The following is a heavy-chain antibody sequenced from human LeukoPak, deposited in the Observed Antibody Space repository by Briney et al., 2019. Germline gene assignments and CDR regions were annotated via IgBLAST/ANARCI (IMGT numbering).Heavy chain of an antibody. CDR3: AREGQQPRGVRWFDT. D-gene: IGHD3-10*01. J-gene: IGHJ5*02. CDR1: GFTFSSYW. CDR2: INSDGSST. V-gene: IGHV3-74*01. Sequence: PGGSLRLSCAASGFTFSSYWMHWVRHAPGKGPVWVSRINSDGSSTSYADSVKGRFTISRDNAKNTLYLQMNSLRAEDTAVYYCAREGQQPRGVRWFDTWGQGTLVTVSS.